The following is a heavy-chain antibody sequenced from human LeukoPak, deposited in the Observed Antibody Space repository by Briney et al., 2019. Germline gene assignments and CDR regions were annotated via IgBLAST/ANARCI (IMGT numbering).Heavy chain of an antibody. CDR3: ARGINPYDFWSGYWDSLGYMDV. CDR2: ISYDGSNK. D-gene: IGHD3-3*01. J-gene: IGHJ6*03. Sequence: GGSLRLSCAASGFTFSSYAMHWVRQAPGKGLEWVAVISYDGSNKYYADSVKGRFTISRDNSKNTLYLQMNSLRAEDTAVYYCARGINPYDFWSGYWDSLGYMDVWGKGTTVTVSS. CDR1: GFTFSSYA. V-gene: IGHV3-30*01.